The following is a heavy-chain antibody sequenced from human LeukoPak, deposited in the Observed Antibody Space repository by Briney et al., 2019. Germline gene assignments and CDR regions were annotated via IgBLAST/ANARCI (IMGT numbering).Heavy chain of an antibody. CDR2: INPSGGST. V-gene: IGHV1-46*01. CDR1: GYTFTSYD. D-gene: IGHD4-17*01. J-gene: IGHJ4*02. Sequence: ASVKVSCKASGYTFTSYDINWVRQAPGQGLEWMGIINPSGGSTSYAQKFQGRVTMTRDMSTSTVYMELSSLRSEDTAVYYCARDLDGDYGGVYWGQGTLVTVSS. CDR3: ARDLDGDYGGVY.